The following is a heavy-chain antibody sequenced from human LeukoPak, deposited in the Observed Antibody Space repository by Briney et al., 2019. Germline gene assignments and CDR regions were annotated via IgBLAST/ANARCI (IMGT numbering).Heavy chain of an antibody. D-gene: IGHD5-18*01. V-gene: IGHV3-49*04. CDR1: GFTFGDHA. J-gene: IGHJ6*04. Sequence: GRSLSLFCTGCGFTFGDHAMSWVRQAPGRGLEGVGFIRSKAYGGTTEYAASVKRRFSIPRDDSNNITYLQMSSLEGEDTAVCFCGRVPIYLWLYYGMDVWGKGTTVTVSS. CDR3: GRVPIYLWLYYGMDV. CDR2: IRSKAYGGTT.